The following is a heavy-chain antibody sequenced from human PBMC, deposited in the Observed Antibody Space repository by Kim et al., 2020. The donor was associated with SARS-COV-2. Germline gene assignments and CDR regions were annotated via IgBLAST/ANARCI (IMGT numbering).Heavy chain of an antibody. CDR2: GST. Sequence: GSTNYNPSLTSRVTISVDTSKNQFSLKLSSVTAADTAVYYCAREGGASDYWGQGTLVTVSS. J-gene: IGHJ4*02. CDR3: AREGGASDY. V-gene: IGHV4-59*01. D-gene: IGHD1-26*01.